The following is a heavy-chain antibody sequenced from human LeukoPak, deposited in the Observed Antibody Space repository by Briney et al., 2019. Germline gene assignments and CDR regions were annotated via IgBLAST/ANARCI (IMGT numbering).Heavy chain of an antibody. V-gene: IGHV4-34*01. D-gene: IGHD1-26*01. CDR3: ARDVKGRWELLGSHDY. J-gene: IGHJ4*02. Sequence: SETLSLTCAVYGGSFSGYYWSWIRQPPGKGLEWIGEINHSGSTNYNPSLKSRVTISVDTSKNQFSLKLSSVTAADTAVYYCARDVKGRWELLGSHDYWGQGTLVTASS. CDR2: INHSGST. CDR1: GGSFSGYY.